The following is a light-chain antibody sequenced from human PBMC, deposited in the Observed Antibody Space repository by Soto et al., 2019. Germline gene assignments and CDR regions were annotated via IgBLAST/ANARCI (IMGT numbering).Light chain of an antibody. CDR2: DVD. V-gene: IGLV2-14*03. CDR1: SSDVCGYNF. Sequence: QSALTQPASVSGSPGQSITISCTGTSSDVCGYNFVSWYQQHPGKAPRLMILDVDNRLSGVSTRFSGSKSGNTASLTISGLQAEDEADYYCCSYSGSSTIVVFGGGTKVTVL. J-gene: IGLJ2*01. CDR3: CSYSGSSTIVV.